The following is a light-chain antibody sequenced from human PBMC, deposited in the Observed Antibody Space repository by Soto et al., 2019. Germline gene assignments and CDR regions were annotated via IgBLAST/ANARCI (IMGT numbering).Light chain of an antibody. Sequence: DIPMTQSPSTLSASVGDRVTITCRASQSISSWLAWYQHKPGKAPNLLIYKASSLESGVPSRFSGSGSGTEFTLTISSLQPDDFATYYCQQYNSYPYTFGQGTKLEIK. CDR1: QSISSW. CDR2: KAS. V-gene: IGKV1-5*03. CDR3: QQYNSYPYT. J-gene: IGKJ2*01.